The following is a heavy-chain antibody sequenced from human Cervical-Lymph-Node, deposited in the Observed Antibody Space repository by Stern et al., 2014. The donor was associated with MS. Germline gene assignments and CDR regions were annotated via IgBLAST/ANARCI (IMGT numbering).Heavy chain of an antibody. V-gene: IGHV2-5*02. CDR3: AHSPYDGWTAIES. CDR2: LFWDDDK. Sequence: QVTLKESGPTLVKPTQTLTLTCTFSGFSLTTRGVGVAWIRQPPGKALEWLAVLFWDDDKRYSPPLQSRLTITKDSSKNQVVLTMTRMDPVDTATYFCAHSPYDGWTAIESWGQGALVTVSS. D-gene: IGHD5-12*01. CDR1: GFSLTTRGVG. J-gene: IGHJ4*02.